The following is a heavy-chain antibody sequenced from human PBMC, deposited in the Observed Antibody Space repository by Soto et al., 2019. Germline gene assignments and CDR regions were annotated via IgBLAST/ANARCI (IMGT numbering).Heavy chain of an antibody. CDR1: GGSISSGDYY. CDR2: IYYSGST. Sequence: PSETLSLTCTVSGGSISSGDYYWSWIRQPPGKGLEWIGYIYYSGSTYYDPSLKSRVTISVDTSKNQFSLKLSSVTAADTAVYYCARGGRKSRAIAYWGQGTLVTVSS. CDR3: ARGGRKSRAIAY. V-gene: IGHV4-30-4*01. D-gene: IGHD2-15*01. J-gene: IGHJ4*02.